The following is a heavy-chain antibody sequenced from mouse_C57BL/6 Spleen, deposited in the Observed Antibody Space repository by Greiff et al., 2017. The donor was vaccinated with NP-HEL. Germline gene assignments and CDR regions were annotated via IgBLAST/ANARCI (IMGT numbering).Heavy chain of an antibody. J-gene: IGHJ3*01. CDR3: ARHELLGALFAY. D-gene: IGHD1-3*01. V-gene: IGHV1-69*01. CDR2: LDPSDSYT. Sequence: VQLQQPGAELVMPGASVKLSCKASGYTFTSYWMHWVKQRPGQGLEWIGELDPSDSYTNYDQKFKGKSTLTVDKSSSTAYMQLSSLTSEDSAVYYCARHELLGALFAYWGQGTLVTVSA. CDR1: GYTFTSYW.